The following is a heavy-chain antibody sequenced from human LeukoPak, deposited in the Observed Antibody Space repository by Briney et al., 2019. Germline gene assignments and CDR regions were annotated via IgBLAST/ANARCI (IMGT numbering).Heavy chain of an antibody. CDR1: GFTFSSYA. CDR2: ISGSGGST. V-gene: IGHV3-23*01. J-gene: IGHJ4*02. Sequence: GGSLRLSCAASGFTFSSYAMSWVRQAPGKGLEWVSTISGSGGSTYYADSVKGRFTISRDNSKNTLYLQMNSLRAEDTAVYYCARRDCSGGSCYSSFPLYYFDYWGQGTLATVSS. D-gene: IGHD2-15*01. CDR3: ARRDCSGGSCYSSFPLYYFDY.